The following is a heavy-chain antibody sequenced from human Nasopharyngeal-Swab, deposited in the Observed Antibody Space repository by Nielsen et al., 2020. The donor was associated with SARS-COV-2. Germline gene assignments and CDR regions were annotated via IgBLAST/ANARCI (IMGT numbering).Heavy chain of an antibody. CDR1: GFTFGDYA. D-gene: IGHD3-10*01. V-gene: IGHV3-49*04. J-gene: IGHJ4*02. Sequence: GESLKISCTASGFTFGDYAMSWVRQAPGKGLEWVGFIRSKAYGGTTEYAASVKGRFTISRDDSKSIAYLQMNSLKTEDTAVYYCTGALWFGELLGFDYWGQGTLVTVSS. CDR2: IRSKAYGGTT. CDR3: TGALWFGELLGFDY.